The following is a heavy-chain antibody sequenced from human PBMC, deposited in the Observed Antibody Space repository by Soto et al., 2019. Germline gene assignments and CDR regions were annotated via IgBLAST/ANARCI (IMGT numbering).Heavy chain of an antibody. CDR3: AREGGESSDGLYYFDS. CDR1: GGSTSSDNY. CDR2: IYYSGNT. V-gene: IGHV4-30-4*01. J-gene: IGHJ4*02. D-gene: IGHD3-16*01. Sequence: SETLSLTCTVSGGSTSSDNYWSWIRQPPGKGLEWIGHIYYSGNTDYSPSIKSRLAISIDTSKNQFSLKLSSVTAADTAVYFCAREGGESSDGLYYFDSWGQGSLVTVSS.